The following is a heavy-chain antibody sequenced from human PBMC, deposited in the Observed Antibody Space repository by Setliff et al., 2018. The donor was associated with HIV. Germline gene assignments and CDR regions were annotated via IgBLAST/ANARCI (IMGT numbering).Heavy chain of an antibody. V-gene: IGHV1-69*05. CDR1: GYTFTSYY. D-gene: IGHD6-19*01. CDR2: IIPMFGTG. CDR3: ARVAHSSSYHYYGMDV. Sequence: SVKVSCKASGYTFTSYYMHWVRQAPGQGLEWMGAIIPMFGTGFYAQKFQGRVTITTDESRTTSYMELSSLRFEDTAVYFCARVAHSSSYHYYGMDVWGQGTTVTVSS. J-gene: IGHJ6*02.